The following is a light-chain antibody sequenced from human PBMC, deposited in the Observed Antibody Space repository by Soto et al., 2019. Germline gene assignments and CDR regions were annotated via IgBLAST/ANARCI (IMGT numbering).Light chain of an antibody. Sequence: ESVLTQSPGTLSLSPGERATLSCRASQSVSSDYLAWYQQKPGQAPRLLIYGASPRATGIPDRFSGSGSGTDFTLTISRLEPDDSAVYYCQQYRSSPTWTFGQGTKVEIK. J-gene: IGKJ1*01. CDR2: GAS. V-gene: IGKV3-20*01. CDR3: QQYRSSPTWT. CDR1: QSVSSDY.